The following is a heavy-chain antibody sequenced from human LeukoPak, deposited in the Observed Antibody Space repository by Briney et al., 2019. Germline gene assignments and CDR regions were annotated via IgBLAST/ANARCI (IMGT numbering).Heavy chain of an antibody. CDR1: GFTFSSYG. CDR2: ISSSGSTI. CDR3: ARPRGESSSSRGHYYYYMDV. D-gene: IGHD6-6*01. Sequence: GGSLRLSCAASGFTFSSYGMSWVRQAPGKGLEWVSYISSSGSTIYYADSVKGRFTISRDNAKNSLYLQMNSLRAEDTAVYYCARPRGESSSSRGHYYYYMDVWGKGTTVTVSS. V-gene: IGHV3-48*04. J-gene: IGHJ6*03.